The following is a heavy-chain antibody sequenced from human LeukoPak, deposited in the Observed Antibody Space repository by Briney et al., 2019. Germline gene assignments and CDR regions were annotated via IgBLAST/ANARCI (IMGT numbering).Heavy chain of an antibody. CDR1: GFTFSSYG. CDR3: AGEVAVAGDIPAEYFQH. D-gene: IGHD6-19*01. CDR2: IRYDGSNK. Sequence: GGSLRLSCAASGFTFSSYGMHWVRQAPGKGLEGVAFIRYDGSNKYYADSVKGRFTISRGKSKNTLYLQMNSLRAEDTAVYYCAGEVAVAGDIPAEYFQHWGQGTLVTVSS. J-gene: IGHJ1*01. V-gene: IGHV3-30*02.